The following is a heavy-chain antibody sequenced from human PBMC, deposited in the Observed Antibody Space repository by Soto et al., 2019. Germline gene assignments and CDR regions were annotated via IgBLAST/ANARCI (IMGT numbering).Heavy chain of an antibody. V-gene: IGHV3-66*04. CDR2: IYSGGST. CDR1: GFTVSSNY. CDR3: ASQSDYYGSENPDY. D-gene: IGHD3-10*01. Sequence: GGSLRLSCAASGFTVSSNYMSWVRQAPGKGLEWVSVIYSGGSTYYADSVKGRFTISRDNSKNTLYLQMNSLRAEDTAVYYCASQSDYYGSENPDYWGQGTLVTVSS. J-gene: IGHJ4*02.